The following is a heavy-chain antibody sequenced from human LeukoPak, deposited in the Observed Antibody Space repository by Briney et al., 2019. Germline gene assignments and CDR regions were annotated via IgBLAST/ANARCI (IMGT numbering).Heavy chain of an antibody. D-gene: IGHD2-21*01. CDR1: GFTFSSYA. V-gene: IGHV3-23*01. CDR3: AKDVVVVIAIRGWFDP. Sequence: GGSLRLSCAAAGFTFSSYAMNWVRQAPGKGLEWVSAITASGTSTYHADSVRGRFTISRDNSKNTLYLQMNSLRAEDTAVYYCAKDVVVVIAIRGWFDPWGQGTLVTVSS. J-gene: IGHJ5*02. CDR2: ITASGTST.